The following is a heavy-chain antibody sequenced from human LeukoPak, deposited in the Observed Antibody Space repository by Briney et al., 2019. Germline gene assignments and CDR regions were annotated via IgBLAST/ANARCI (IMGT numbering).Heavy chain of an antibody. V-gene: IGHV4-39*01. D-gene: IGHD5-18*01. CDR2: VYYSGRT. Sequence: SETLSLTCTVSGGSISSNYYYWGWIRQPPGKGLEWIGSVYYSGRTYYNPSLKSRVAIFLDTSKNQFSLRLSSVTAADTAVYFCARHPGDTAMATPHYYFDYWGQGTLVTVSS. CDR3: ARHPGDTAMATPHYYFDY. J-gene: IGHJ4*02. CDR1: GGSISSNYYY.